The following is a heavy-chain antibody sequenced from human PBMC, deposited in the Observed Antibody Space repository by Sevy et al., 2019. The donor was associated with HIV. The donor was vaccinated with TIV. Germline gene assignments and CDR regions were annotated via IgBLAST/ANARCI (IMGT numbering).Heavy chain of an antibody. CDR3: AKGAYSPEGYFDY. J-gene: IGHJ4*02. V-gene: IGHV3-30*18. CDR1: GFTFSSYG. Sequence: GGSLRLSCAASGFTFSSYGMHWVRQAPGKGLEWVAVISYDGSNKYYADSVKGRFTISRDNSKNTLYLQMNSLRAEDTAVYYSAKGAYSPEGYFDYWGQGTLVTVSS. D-gene: IGHD2-21*01. CDR2: ISYDGSNK.